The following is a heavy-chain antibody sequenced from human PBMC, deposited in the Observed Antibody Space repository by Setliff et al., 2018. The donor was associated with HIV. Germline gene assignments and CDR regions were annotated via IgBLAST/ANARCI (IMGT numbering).Heavy chain of an antibody. CDR1: GCSFSSYG. CDR2: IWYDGSNK. V-gene: IGHV3-33*06. J-gene: IGHJ1*01. CDR3: AKETVDCSGGSFSKYLQH. D-gene: IGHD2-15*01. Sequence: AGSLTLTCAASGCSFSSYGMHWVRQAPGKGLEWVGIIWYDGSNKKYAESAKGRFTISIENSENTLYLQMNSLGVEDAAVYYCAKETVDCSGGSFSKYLQHWGQGTLVTVSS.